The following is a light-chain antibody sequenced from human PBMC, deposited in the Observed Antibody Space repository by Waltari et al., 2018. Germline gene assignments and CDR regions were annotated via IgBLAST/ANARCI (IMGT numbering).Light chain of an antibody. CDR2: ETH. CDR1: SSNSGAGYN. J-gene: IGLJ3*02. V-gene: IGLV1-40*01. Sequence: QSVLTQPLSMSGAPAQTDTSPLTGGSSNSGAGYNVHWYQQLPRTAPKLLIYETHNRRSGVPDRLSGSKSGTSASLAITGLQAEDEADYYCQSFDSGLRAWVFGGGTKLTVL. CDR3: QSFDSGLRAWV.